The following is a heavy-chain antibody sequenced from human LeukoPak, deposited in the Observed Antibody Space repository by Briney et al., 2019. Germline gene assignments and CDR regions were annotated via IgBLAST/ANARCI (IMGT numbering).Heavy chain of an antibody. CDR2: MNPNSGNT. CDR1: GYTFTRYD. Sequence: ASVKVSCKASGYTFTRYDINWVRQATGQGLEWMGWMNPNSGNTGYAQKFQGRVTMTRNTSISTAYMELSSLRSEDTAVYYCAGLGACSSTSCPNYWGQGTLVTVSS. J-gene: IGHJ4*02. D-gene: IGHD2-2*01. CDR3: AGLGACSSTSCPNY. V-gene: IGHV1-8*01.